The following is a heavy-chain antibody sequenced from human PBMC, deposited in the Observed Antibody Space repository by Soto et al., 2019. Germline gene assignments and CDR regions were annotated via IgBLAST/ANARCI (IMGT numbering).Heavy chain of an antibody. CDR1: GGIFSDYA. Sequence: QVQLVQSGAEVRRPGSSVKVSCKTSGGIFSDYALSWVRQAPGQGLEWMGRIIPIFGTTIYAQKFHGRVTITADEPTSTAFMELSSLRSEDTAVYYCARQMNRGDIFDYWGQGTLVTVSS. V-gene: IGHV1-69*01. D-gene: IGHD3-10*01. CDR3: ARQMNRGDIFDY. J-gene: IGHJ4*02. CDR2: IIPIFGTT.